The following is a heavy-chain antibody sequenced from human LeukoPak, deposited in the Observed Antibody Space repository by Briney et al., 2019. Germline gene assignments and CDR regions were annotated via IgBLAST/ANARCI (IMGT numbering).Heavy chain of an antibody. D-gene: IGHD3-10*01. J-gene: IGHJ5*02. Sequence: PGGSLRLSCAASGFTFSSYGMHWVRQAPGKGLEWVAVISYDGSNKYYADSVKGRFTISRDNSKNTLYLQMNSLRAEDTAVYYCARHLGYYYGSGSGRRTINWFDPWGQGTLVTISS. CDR3: ARHLGYYYGSGSGRRTINWFDP. CDR2: ISYDGSNK. CDR1: GFTFSSYG. V-gene: IGHV3-30*03.